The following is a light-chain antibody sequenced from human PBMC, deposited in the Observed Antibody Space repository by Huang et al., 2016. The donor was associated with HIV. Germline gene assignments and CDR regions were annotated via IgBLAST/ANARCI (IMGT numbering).Light chain of an antibody. CDR1: QSVLSSSTNKNY. Sequence: DIVMTQSPDSLAVSLGEAATLTCRSSQSVLSSSTNKNYLAWFQQKSGKSPKLLMFWASTREAGVPDRFSGSGSGTHFTLTINNVKTEDVAIYYCQQYYTSPQTFGPGTRVEI. CDR3: QQYYTSPQT. J-gene: IGKJ1*01. CDR2: WAS. V-gene: IGKV4-1*01.